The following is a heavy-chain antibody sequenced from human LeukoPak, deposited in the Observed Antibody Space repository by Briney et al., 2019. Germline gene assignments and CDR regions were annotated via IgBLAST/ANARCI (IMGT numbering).Heavy chain of an antibody. CDR2: IKQDGSEK. J-gene: IGHJ3*02. D-gene: IGHD5-12*01. Sequence: GGSLRLSCAASGFTFSSYWMSWVRQAPGKGLEWVANIKQDGSEKYYVDSVKGRFTISRDNAKNSLYLQMNSLRSEDTAVYYCATEKPFRDIVATIDAFDIWGQGTMVTVSS. CDR3: ATEKPFRDIVATIDAFDI. V-gene: IGHV3-7*03. CDR1: GFTFSSYW.